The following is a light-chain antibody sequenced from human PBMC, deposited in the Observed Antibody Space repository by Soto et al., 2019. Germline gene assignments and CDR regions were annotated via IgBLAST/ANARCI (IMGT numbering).Light chain of an antibody. CDR3: MQATQYKPYT. V-gene: IGKV2-24*01. J-gene: IGKJ2*01. Sequence: DVALTQTPLSSPVTLGQPASISCRSSQSVVHNDGNTYLNWLHQRPGQPPRLLLYRVSNRFSGVPDRFSGSGAGTDFTLKISRVEAEDVGIYYCMQATQYKPYTFGEGTKLEIK. CDR1: QSVVHNDGNTY. CDR2: RVS.